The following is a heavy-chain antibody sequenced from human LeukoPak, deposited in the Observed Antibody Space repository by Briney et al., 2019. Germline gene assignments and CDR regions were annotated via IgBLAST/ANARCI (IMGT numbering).Heavy chain of an antibody. Sequence: SVKVSCKASGYTFTSYYMHWVRQAPGQGLEWVGRIIPILGMTTYAQKFQGRVTITADKSTSTAYMELSSLRSDDTAVNCCAMTNYYDSSGYQGAGTYYYGMDVWGPGTTVTVSS. D-gene: IGHD3-22*01. J-gene: IGHJ6*02. CDR3: AMTNYYDSSGYQGAGTYYYGMDV. CDR2: IIPILGMT. V-gene: IGHV1-69*02. CDR1: GYTFTSYY.